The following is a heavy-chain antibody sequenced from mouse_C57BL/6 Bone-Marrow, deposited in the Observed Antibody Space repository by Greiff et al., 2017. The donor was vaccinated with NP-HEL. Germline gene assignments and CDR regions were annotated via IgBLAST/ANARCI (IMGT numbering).Heavy chain of an antibody. J-gene: IGHJ4*01. CDR1: GYTFTSYW. V-gene: IGHV1-59*01. Sequence: VQLQQPGAELVRPGTSVKLSCKASGYTFTSYWLHWVKQRPGQGLEWIGVIDPSDSYTNYNQKFKGKATLTVDTSSSTAYMQLSSLTSEDSAVYYCAGPLYYYGMDYWGQGTSGTVSS. CDR2: IDPSDSYT. CDR3: AGPLYYYGMDY.